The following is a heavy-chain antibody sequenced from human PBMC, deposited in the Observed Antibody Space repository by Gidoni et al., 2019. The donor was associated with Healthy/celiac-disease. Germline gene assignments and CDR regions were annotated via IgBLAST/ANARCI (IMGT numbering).Heavy chain of an antibody. J-gene: IGHJ6*02. V-gene: IGHV3-48*02. CDR2: ISSSSSTI. CDR3: ARENYGGNDPYYYYGMDV. D-gene: IGHD4-17*01. CDR1: GFTFRSYS. Sequence: EVQLVESGGGLVQPGGSLRLSCAASGFTFRSYSLNWVRQAPGKGLEWVSYISSSSSTIYYADSVKGRFTISRDNAKNSLYLQMNSLRDEDTAVYYCARENYGGNDPYYYYGMDVWGQGTTVTVSS.